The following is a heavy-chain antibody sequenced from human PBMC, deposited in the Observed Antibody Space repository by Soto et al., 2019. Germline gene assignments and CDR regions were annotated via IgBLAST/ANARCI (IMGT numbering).Heavy chain of an antibody. CDR3: AKVTYSSSPRTPYYFDY. D-gene: IGHD6-6*01. Sequence: PGGSLRLSCAASGFTFDDYAMHWVRQAPGKGLEWVSGISWNSGSIGYADSVKGRFTISRDNAKNSLYLQMNSLRAEDTALYYCAKVTYSSSPRTPYYFDYWGQGTLATVSS. V-gene: IGHV3-9*01. J-gene: IGHJ4*02. CDR1: GFTFDDYA. CDR2: ISWNSGSI.